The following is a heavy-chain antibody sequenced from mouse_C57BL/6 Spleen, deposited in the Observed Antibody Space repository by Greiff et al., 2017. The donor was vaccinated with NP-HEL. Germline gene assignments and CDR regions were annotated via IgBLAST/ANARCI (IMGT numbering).Heavy chain of an antibody. D-gene: IGHD1-1*01. V-gene: IGHV1-64*01. J-gene: IGHJ4*01. CDR2: IHPNSGST. CDR1: GYTFTSYW. Sequence: QVQLQQPGAELVKPGASVKLSCKASGYTFTSYWMHWVKQRPGQGLEWIGMIHPNSGSTNYNEKFKSKATLTVDKSSSTAYMQLSSLTSEDSAVHYCARSRTTVVSLDYWGQGTSVTVSS. CDR3: ARSRTTVVSLDY.